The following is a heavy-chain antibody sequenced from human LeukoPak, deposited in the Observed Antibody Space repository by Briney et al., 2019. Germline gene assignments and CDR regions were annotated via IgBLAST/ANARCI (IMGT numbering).Heavy chain of an antibody. CDR2: IYTSGST. CDR1: GGSISSYY. V-gene: IGHV4-4*07. Sequence: PSETLSLTCTVSGGSISSYYWSWIRQPAGKGLEWIGRIYTSGSTNYNPSLKSRVTMSVDTSKNQFSLKLSSLTAALTAVYYGARDDWGQSREGGRLYHYYYYGMDVWGQGTTVAVSS. CDR3: ARDDWGQSREGGRLYHYYYYGMDV. D-gene: IGHD7-27*01. J-gene: IGHJ6*02.